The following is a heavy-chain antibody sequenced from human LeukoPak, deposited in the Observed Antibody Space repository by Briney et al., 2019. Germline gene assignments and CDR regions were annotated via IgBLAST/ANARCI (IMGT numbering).Heavy chain of an antibody. CDR1: GYTFTGYY. CDR3: AREGCSGGSCRPYYFDY. CDR2: INPNSGGT. Sequence: ASVKVSCKASGYTFTGYYMHWVRQAPGQGLEWMGRINPNSGGTNYAQKFQGRVTMTRDTSISTAYMELSRLRSDDTAVYYCAREGCSGGSCRPYYFDYWGQGTLVTVSS. D-gene: IGHD2-15*01. V-gene: IGHV1-2*06. J-gene: IGHJ4*02.